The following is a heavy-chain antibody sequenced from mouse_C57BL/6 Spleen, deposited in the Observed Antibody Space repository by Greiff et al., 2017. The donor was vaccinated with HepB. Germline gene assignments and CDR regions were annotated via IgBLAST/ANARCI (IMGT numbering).Heavy chain of an antibody. CDR1: GYTFTSYW. J-gene: IGHJ3*01. Sequence: QVQLQQPGAELVRPGSSVKLSCKASGYTFTSYWMHWVKQRPIQGLEWIGNIDPSDSETHYNQKFKDKATLTVYKSSSTAYMQLSSLTSEDSAVYYCARAYGSSGAWFAYWGQGTLVTVSA. CDR2: IDPSDSET. CDR3: ARAYGSSGAWFAY. V-gene: IGHV1-52*01. D-gene: IGHD1-1*01.